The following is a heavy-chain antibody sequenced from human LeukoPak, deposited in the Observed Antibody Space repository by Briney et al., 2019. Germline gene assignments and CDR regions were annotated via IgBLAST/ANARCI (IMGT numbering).Heavy chain of an antibody. J-gene: IGHJ2*01. V-gene: IGHV4-59*01. CDR2: IYYSGST. Sequence: SETLSLTCTVSGGSISSYYWSWIRQPPGKGLEWLGFIYYSGSTNYNPSLKSRVTISVDTSKDQFSLRLTSVTAADTAVYYCARSFLGDWYFDLWGRGTLVTVSS. D-gene: IGHD1-26*01. CDR1: GGSISSYY. CDR3: ARSFLGDWYFDL.